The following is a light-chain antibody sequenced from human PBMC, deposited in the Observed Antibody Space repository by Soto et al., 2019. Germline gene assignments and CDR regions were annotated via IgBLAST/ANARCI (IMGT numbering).Light chain of an antibody. V-gene: IGKV3-15*01. CDR3: QKYNSWLWR. CDR2: GAS. J-gene: IGKJ1*01. CDR1: QSVSSR. Sequence: EIVMTQSPATLSVSPGEGATLSCRASQSVSSRLSWYQQKHGGAATLLIYGASTRPTGIPARFSGSGSGTAFPLTTTSLQSEDSAGYYGQKYNSWLWRFGQGPKV.